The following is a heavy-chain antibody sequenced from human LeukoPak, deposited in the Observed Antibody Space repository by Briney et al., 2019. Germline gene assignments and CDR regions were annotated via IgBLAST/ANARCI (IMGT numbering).Heavy chain of an antibody. J-gene: IGHJ2*01. Sequence: SETLSLTCAVYGGSFSGYYWSWIRQPPGKGREWIGEINHSGSTNYNPSLKSRVTISVDTSKNQFSLKLSSVTAADTAVYYCAREVRPAYWYFDLWGRGTLVTVSS. V-gene: IGHV4-34*01. CDR2: INHSGST. CDR3: AREVRPAYWYFDL. D-gene: IGHD1-1*01. CDR1: GGSFSGYY.